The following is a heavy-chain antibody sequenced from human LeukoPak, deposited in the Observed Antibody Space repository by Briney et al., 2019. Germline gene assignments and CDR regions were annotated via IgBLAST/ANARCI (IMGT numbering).Heavy chain of an antibody. CDR2: IYYSGST. CDR1: GGSISSYY. J-gene: IGHJ4*02. D-gene: IGHD5-12*01. V-gene: IGHV4-59*01. CDR3: AKLRGGYVIDY. Sequence: NPSETLSLTCTVYGGSISSYYWSWIRQPPGKGLEWIGYIYYSGSTNYNPSLKSRVTISVDTSKNQFSLKLSSVTAADTAVYYCAKLRGGYVIDYWGQGTLVTVSS.